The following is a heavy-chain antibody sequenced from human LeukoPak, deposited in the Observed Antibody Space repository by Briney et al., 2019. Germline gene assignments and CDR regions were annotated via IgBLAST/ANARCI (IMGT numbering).Heavy chain of an antibody. CDR1: GFTFSSYS. D-gene: IGHD5-18*01. CDR3: AREIPLAYSSDY. Sequence: PGGSLRLSCAASGFTFSSYSMNWVRQAPGKGLEWVSSISSSSSYIYYADSVKGRFTISRDNAKNSLYLQMNSLRAEDTAVYYCAREIPLAYSSDYWGQGTLVTVSS. J-gene: IGHJ4*02. CDR2: ISSSSSYI. V-gene: IGHV3-21*01.